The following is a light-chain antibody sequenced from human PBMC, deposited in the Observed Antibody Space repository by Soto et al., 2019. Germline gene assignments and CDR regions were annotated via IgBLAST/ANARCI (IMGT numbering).Light chain of an antibody. V-gene: IGKV3-11*01. CDR2: DAS. CDR3: QQRSTGT. J-gene: IGKJ4*01. Sequence: DMVLTQSPVTLSLSPGERATLSCRASQSISNFLAWYQQKPGQAPRLLIYDASNRATGIPGRFSGSGSGTDFTLTISSLEPEDFAVYHCQQRSTGTFGGGTKV. CDR1: QSISNF.